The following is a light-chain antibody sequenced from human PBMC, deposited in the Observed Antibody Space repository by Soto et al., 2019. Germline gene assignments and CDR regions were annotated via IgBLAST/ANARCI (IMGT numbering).Light chain of an antibody. V-gene: IGKV3-15*01. Sequence: ESVLTHFTGTLSLSPGERATLSFRASQSVSSNLAWYQQKPGQAPRLLIYGASTRTTGIPARFSGSGSGTEFTLTISSLQSEDFAVYYCQQDNNLPRTFGQGTKVDIK. CDR2: GAS. J-gene: IGKJ1*01. CDR3: QQDNNLPRT. CDR1: QSVSSN.